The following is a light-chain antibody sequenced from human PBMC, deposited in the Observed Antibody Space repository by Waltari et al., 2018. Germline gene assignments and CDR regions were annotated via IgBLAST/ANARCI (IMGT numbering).Light chain of an antibody. Sequence: DIQLTQSPPTPSSSVGDRVTITCRASQDIGTWLAWYQQKPGKAPELLVYKAPRLQSGVPSRFSGRGSGTEFTLTISSLQPEDFATFYCQQFDTYPWTFGQGTKVDIK. CDR2: KAP. V-gene: IGKV1-5*03. J-gene: IGKJ1*01. CDR3: QQFDTYPWT. CDR1: QDIGTW.